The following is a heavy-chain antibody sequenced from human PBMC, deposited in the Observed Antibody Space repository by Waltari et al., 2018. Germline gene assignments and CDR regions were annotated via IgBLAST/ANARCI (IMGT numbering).Heavy chain of an antibody. CDR1: GASITTYY. Sequence: VKPSETLSLICNVSGASITTYYWSWMRQSPGKRLEWIGYVYYTGAAKYNPSFGSRVTMSVDTSKSQFSLKLTSVTAADTAVYYCARDPAGDYGYWGQGTLVTVSA. CDR3: ARDPAGDYGY. J-gene: IGHJ4*02. D-gene: IGHD4-17*01. CDR2: VYYTGAA. V-gene: IGHV4-59*01.